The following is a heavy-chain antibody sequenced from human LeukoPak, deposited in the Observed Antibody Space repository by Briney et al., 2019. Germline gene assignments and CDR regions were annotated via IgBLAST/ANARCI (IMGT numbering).Heavy chain of an antibody. Sequence: ASVKVSCKASGYTFTSYGISWVRQAPGQGLEWMGGIIPIFGTTNYAQKFQGRVTITADESTSTAYMELSSLRSEDTAVYYCARGKRSYYYYMDVWGEGTTVTISS. J-gene: IGHJ6*03. CDR3: ARGKRSYYYYMDV. V-gene: IGHV1-69*13. CDR1: GYTFTSYG. CDR2: IIPIFGTT.